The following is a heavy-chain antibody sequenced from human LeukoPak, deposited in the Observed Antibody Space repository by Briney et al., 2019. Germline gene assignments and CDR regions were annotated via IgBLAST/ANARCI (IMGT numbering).Heavy chain of an antibody. D-gene: IGHD1-26*01. CDR2: ISWNSGSI. J-gene: IGHJ4*02. V-gene: IGHV3-9*01. CDR1: GFTFDDYA. CDR3: AQKRIVGGDY. Sequence: PGGSLRLSCAASGFTFDDYAMHWVRQAPGKGLEWVSGISWNSGSIGYADSAKGRFTISRDNAKNSLYLQMNSLRAEDTAVYYCAQKRIVGGDYWGQGTLVTVSS.